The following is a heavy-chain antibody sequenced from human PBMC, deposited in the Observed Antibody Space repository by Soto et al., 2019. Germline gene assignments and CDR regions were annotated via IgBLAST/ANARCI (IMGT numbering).Heavy chain of an antibody. CDR1: VFTFSSYA. V-gene: IGHV3-30-3*01. D-gene: IGHD6-13*01. CDR3: ARDTSSWSNYYYYGMDV. CDR2: ISYDGSNK. Sequence: PGGSLRLSCAASVFTFSSYAMHWVRQAPGKGLEWVAVISYDGSNKYYADSVKGRFTISRDNSKNTLYLQMNSLRAEDTAVYYYARDTSSWSNYYYYGMDVWGQGTTVTVSS. J-gene: IGHJ6*02.